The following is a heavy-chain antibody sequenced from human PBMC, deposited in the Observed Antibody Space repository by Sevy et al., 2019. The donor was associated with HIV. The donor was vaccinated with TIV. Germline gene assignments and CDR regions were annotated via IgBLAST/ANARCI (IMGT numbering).Heavy chain of an antibody. CDR2: ISEDSRYI. CDR1: GFNFRTYS. CDR3: ARDFTIFGVVSGIDY. D-gene: IGHD3-3*01. Sequence: GGSLRLSCAASGFNFRTYSMNWVRQAPGKGLEWLSSISEDSRYIYYSDSVKGRFTISRANAKNLLFLQMNNLRVEDTAIYYCARDFTIFGVVSGIDYWGQGNLVTVSS. V-gene: IGHV3-21*04. J-gene: IGHJ4*01.